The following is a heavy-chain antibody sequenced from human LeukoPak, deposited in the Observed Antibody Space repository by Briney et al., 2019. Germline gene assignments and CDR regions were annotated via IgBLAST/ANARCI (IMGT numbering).Heavy chain of an antibody. V-gene: IGHV3-11*01. J-gene: IGHJ4*02. D-gene: IGHD6-13*01. CDR2: MSSSGSTI. CDR1: GFPFSDYY. Sequence: GGSLRLSCAASGFPFSDYYMSWIRQAPGKGLASDPYMSSSGSTIYYADSVKGRFTISRDNAKNSLYLQMNSLRAEDTAVYYCARDLIGSSWYPFFDYWGQGTLVTVSS. CDR3: ARDLIGSSWYPFFDY.